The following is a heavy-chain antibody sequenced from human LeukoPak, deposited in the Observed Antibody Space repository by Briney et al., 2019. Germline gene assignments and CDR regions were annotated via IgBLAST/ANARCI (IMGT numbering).Heavy chain of an antibody. CDR2: INPNSGAT. D-gene: IGHD3-10*01. Sequence: ASVKVSCKASGCTFTGQYMHWVRQAPGQGLEGMGWINPNSGATDYAQTFQATVALTRETSIRTVYMDRNSMRSDGTAVNCCASNRRVRGTTTRWSDPWGEGTLVSASS. CDR3: ASNRRVRGTTTRWSDP. V-gene: IGHV1-2*02. CDR1: GCTFTGQY. J-gene: IGHJ5*02.